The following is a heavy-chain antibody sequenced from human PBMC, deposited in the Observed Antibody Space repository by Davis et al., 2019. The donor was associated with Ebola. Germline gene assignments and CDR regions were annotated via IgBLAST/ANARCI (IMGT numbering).Heavy chain of an antibody. CDR3: ARVNIGLHTAFLYYYYGMDV. D-gene: IGHD5-12*01. J-gene: IGHJ6*02. CDR2: IYYSGRT. V-gene: IGHV4-30-4*01. CDR1: GGSISSGDYY. Sequence: SETLSLTCTVSGGSISSGDYYWSWIRQPPGKGLEWIGYIYYSGRTYYNPSLKSRVTISVDTSKNQFSLQLSSVTAADTAVYYCARVNIGLHTAFLYYYYGMDVWGQGTTVTVSS.